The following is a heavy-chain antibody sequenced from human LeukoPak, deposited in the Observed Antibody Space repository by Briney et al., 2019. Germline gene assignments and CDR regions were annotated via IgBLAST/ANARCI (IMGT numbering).Heavy chain of an antibody. V-gene: IGHV3-48*02. Sequence: GGSLRLSCAASGFTFSSYSMNWVRRGPGKGLEWVSYISSSIGTIYYADSVKGRFTISRDNAKNSLYLQMNSLRDADTAVYYCARDLAGRLWGHDYYYGMDVWGQGTTVTVSS. CDR2: ISSSIGTI. D-gene: IGHD6-19*01. CDR1: GFTFSSYS. J-gene: IGHJ6*02. CDR3: ARDLAGRLWGHDYYYGMDV.